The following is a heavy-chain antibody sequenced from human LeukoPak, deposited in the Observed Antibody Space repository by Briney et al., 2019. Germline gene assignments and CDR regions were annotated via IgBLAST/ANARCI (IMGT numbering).Heavy chain of an antibody. V-gene: IGHV1-2*02. Sequence: ASVKVSCKASGYTFTGYYMHWVRHAPGQGLEWMGWINPNSGGTNYAQKFQGRVTMTRDTAISTAYMELSRLRSDDTAVYYCAREGVRNLGYCSGGSCYSEVSWFDPWGQGTLVTVSS. CDR1: GYTFTGYY. CDR3: AREGVRNLGYCSGGSCYSEVSWFDP. J-gene: IGHJ5*02. CDR2: INPNSGGT. D-gene: IGHD2-15*01.